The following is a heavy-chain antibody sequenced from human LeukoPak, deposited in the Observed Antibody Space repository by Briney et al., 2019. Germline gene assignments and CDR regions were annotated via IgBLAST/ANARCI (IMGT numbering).Heavy chain of an antibody. CDR1: GGSISSYY. D-gene: IGHD6-13*01. Sequence: SETLSLTCTVSGGSISSYYWSWIRQPPGKGLEWIGYIYYSGSTNYNPSLKSRVTISVDTSKNQFSLKLSSVTAADTAVYYCARVGKAAAGTRNYYYYYYMDVWGKGTTVTISS. CDR3: ARVGKAAAGTRNYYYYYYMDV. CDR2: IYYSGST. J-gene: IGHJ6*03. V-gene: IGHV4-59*08.